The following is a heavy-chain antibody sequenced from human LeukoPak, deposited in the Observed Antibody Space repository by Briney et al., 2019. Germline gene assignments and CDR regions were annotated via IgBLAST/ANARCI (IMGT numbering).Heavy chain of an antibody. D-gene: IGHD6-6*01. J-gene: IGHJ6*03. CDR3: ARDHQQVDYYYYYMDV. V-gene: IGHV3-30*04. Sequence: PGRSLRLSCAASGFTFSSYAMHWVRQAPGKGLEWGAVISYDGSNKYYADSVKGRFTISRDNAKNTLYLQMNSLRAEDTAVYYCARDHQQVDYYYYYMDVWGKGTTVTVSS. CDR2: ISYDGSNK. CDR1: GFTFSSYA.